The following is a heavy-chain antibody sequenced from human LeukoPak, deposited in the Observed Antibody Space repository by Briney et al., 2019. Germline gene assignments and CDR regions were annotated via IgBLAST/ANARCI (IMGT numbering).Heavy chain of an antibody. V-gene: IGHV1-18*01. Sequence: ASVTVSFKASGYTFTIYGISWVRQAPGQGLEGVGWISAYNGNTNYAQKLQGRVTMTTDTSTSTAYMELRSLRSDDTAVYYCATTSYYDSSGYYYGFDYWGQGTLVTVSS. CDR3: ATTSYYDSSGYYYGFDY. CDR2: ISAYNGNT. D-gene: IGHD3-22*01. CDR1: GYTFTIYG. J-gene: IGHJ4*02.